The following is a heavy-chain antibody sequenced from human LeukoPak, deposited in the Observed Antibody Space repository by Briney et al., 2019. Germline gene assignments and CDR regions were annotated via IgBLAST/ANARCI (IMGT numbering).Heavy chain of an antibody. Sequence: SETLSLTCTVSGGSISSYYWSWIRQPPGKGLEWIGHIYYSGSTNYNPSLNSRVTISVDTSRKQFSLKLTSVIAADTAVYYCARGHSIEPYYYYYYMDVWGKGTTVTVSS. J-gene: IGHJ6*03. CDR2: IYYSGST. V-gene: IGHV4-59*01. CDR3: ARGHSIEPYYYYYYMDV. D-gene: IGHD4-11*01. CDR1: GGSISSYY.